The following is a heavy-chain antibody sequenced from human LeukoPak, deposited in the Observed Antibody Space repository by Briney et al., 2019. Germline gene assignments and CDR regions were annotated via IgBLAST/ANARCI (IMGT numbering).Heavy chain of an antibody. J-gene: IGHJ5*01. Sequence: GGSLRLSCAASGFTFIDYDMHWVRQVIGKGLEWVSAIGIRGDTHYSGSVKGRFTISRENAESSLYLQMNSLRAEDTAVYYCAGGGIQVFGIAEFASWGQEPWSPSP. CDR2: IGIRGDT. V-gene: IGHV3-13*01. CDR3: AGGGIQVFGIAEFAS. D-gene: IGHD5-18*01. CDR1: GFTFIDYD.